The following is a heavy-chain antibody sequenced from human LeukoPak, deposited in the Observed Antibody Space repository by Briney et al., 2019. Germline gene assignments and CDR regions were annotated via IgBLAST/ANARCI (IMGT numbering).Heavy chain of an antibody. J-gene: IGHJ6*03. CDR3: ARVGLGSGSSTGYYYYMDV. Sequence: PSESLSLTCTVSGDSISSYYWSWIRQPPGKGREWIGYIYFSGSSKYNPSLKNRITISVDTSKNQLSLKLSSVTAADTAVHYCARVGLGSGSSTGYYYYMDVWGKGTTVTVSS. CDR1: GDSISSYY. CDR2: IYFSGSS. V-gene: IGHV4-59*01. D-gene: IGHD3-10*01.